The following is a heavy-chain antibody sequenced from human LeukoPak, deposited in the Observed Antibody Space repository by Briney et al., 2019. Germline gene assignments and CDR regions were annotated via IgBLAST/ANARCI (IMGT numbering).Heavy chain of an antibody. CDR3: AKGWGKYSSGWFFDY. Sequence: SETLSLTCSVSGGSINNKSYYWGWIRQPPGKGLEWIGSIYYSGSTYYNPSLQSRVTISVDTSKNQFSLKLSSVTAADTAVYYCAKGWGKYSSGWFFDYWGQGTLVTVSS. CDR1: GGSINNKSYY. V-gene: IGHV4-39*01. D-gene: IGHD6-19*01. CDR2: IYYSGST. J-gene: IGHJ4*02.